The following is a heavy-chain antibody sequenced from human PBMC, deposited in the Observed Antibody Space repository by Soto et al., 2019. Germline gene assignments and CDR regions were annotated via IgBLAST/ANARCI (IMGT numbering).Heavy chain of an antibody. V-gene: IGHV1-69*01. CDR3: AGEGYCSSTSCPRHYYGMDV. Sequence: QVQLVQSGAEVKKPGSSVKVSCKASGGTFSSYAISWVRQAPGQGLEWMGGIIPIFGTANYARKFQGRVTITADESTSTAYMELSSLRSEDTAVYYCAGEGYCSSTSCPRHYYGMDVWGQGTTVTVSS. CDR2: IIPIFGTA. J-gene: IGHJ6*02. D-gene: IGHD2-2*01. CDR1: GGTFSSYA.